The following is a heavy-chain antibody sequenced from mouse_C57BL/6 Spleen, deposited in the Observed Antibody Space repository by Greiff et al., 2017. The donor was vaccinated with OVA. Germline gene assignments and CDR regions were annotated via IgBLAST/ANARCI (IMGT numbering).Heavy chain of an antibody. J-gene: IGHJ2*01. CDR2: ISSGGSYT. CDR1: GFTFSSYG. V-gene: IGHV5-6*01. D-gene: IGHD1-1*01. CDR3: ARHGTTVVAFDY. Sequence: EVKLQESGGDLVKPGGSLKLSCAASGFTFSSYGMSWVRQTPDKRLEWVATISSGGSYTYYPDSVKGRFTISRDNAKNTLYLQMSSLKSEDTAMYYCARHGTTVVAFDYWGQGTTLTVSS.